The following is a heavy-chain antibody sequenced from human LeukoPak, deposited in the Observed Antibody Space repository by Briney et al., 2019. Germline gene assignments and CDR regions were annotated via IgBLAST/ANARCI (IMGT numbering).Heavy chain of an antibody. CDR2: IKSKTDGGTA. D-gene: IGHD3-22*01. CDR3: TAPRGPRNGYFLSDY. CDR1: GFVFSYSW. J-gene: IGHJ4*02. Sequence: GGSLRLSCEASGFVFSYSWMIWVRQAPGKGLEWVGHIKSKTDGGTADYAAPVKGRFTISRDDSTNTLYLEMNSLEPEDTALYYCTAPRGPRNGYFLSDYWGQGTLVTVS. V-gene: IGHV3-15*01.